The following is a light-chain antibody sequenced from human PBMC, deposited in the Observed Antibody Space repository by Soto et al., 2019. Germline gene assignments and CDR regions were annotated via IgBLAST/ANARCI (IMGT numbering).Light chain of an antibody. CDR2: EGS. CDR3: CSYAGSSTWV. J-gene: IGLJ3*02. V-gene: IGLV2-23*01. CDR1: SSDVGSYNL. Sequence: QSALTQPASVSGSPGQSITISCTGTSSDVGSYNLVSWYQQHPGKAPKLMIYEGSTRPSGVSNRCSGSKSGNTASLTISGLQAEDEADYYCCSYAGSSTWVFGGGTKVTVL.